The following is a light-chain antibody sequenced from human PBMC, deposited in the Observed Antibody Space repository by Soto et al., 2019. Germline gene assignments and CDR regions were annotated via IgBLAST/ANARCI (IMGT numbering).Light chain of an antibody. CDR1: QSIGKH. J-gene: IGKJ1*01. CDR2: AAS. Sequence: DIQMTQSPSVLSASVGDRVTITCRASQSIGKHLNWYQQKPGKAPKLLIYAASSLQSGVPSRFSGSGSGTEFTLTISSLQPEDFGIYYCQQYENYWTFGQGTKVDI. CDR3: QQYENYWT. V-gene: IGKV1-39*02.